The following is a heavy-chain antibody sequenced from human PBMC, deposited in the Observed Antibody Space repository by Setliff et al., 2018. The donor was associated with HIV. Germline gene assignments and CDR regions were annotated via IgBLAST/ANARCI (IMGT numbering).Heavy chain of an antibody. CDR2: IQQGGTET. D-gene: IGHD2-21*02. Sequence: GGSLRLSCVASGFTFRNYWMTWVRQAPGKGLEWVADIQQGGTETYYADSVKGRFTISRDNTKNSLYLQMSSLRTEDTAVYYCVRGGAYCGGACYRAFDIWGQGTMVTVSS. CDR3: VRGGAYCGGACYRAFDI. V-gene: IGHV3-7*03. CDR1: GFTFRNYW. J-gene: IGHJ3*02.